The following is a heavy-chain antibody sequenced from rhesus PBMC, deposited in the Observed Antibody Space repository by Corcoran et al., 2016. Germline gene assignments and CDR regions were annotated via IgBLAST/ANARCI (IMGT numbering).Heavy chain of an antibody. V-gene: IGHV4-173*01. Sequence: QLPLQESGPGLVKPSETLSLTCAVSGCSISSNYWSLIRQITGKGLEWVGRIFGRVGITDYNPSLRSRVTISTDTSKNQFSLKLTSLPAADMAVYYCASLSSNWGDYYVAYFDSWGQGVLVTVSS. J-gene: IGHJ4*01. CDR1: GCSISSNY. CDR2: IFGRVGIT. CDR3: ASLSSNWGDYYVAYFDS. D-gene: IGHD3-34*01.